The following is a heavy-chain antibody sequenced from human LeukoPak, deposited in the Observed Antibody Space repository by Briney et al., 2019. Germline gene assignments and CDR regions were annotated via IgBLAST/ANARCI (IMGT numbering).Heavy chain of an antibody. J-gene: IGHJ6*03. Sequence: PGGSLRLSCAASGFTFTSSAMSWVRQAPWKGLEWVGRVKSKTDVRKTDYAAPVEGRFTISRDDSKNTLYLQMNSLKTEDTAVYYCTTDQGGDSSGYWGYYYYYDMDVWGKGATVTVAS. CDR1: GFTFTSSA. CDR3: TTDQGGDSSGYWGYYYYYDMDV. CDR2: VKSKTDVRKT. V-gene: IGHV3-15*01. D-gene: IGHD3-22*01.